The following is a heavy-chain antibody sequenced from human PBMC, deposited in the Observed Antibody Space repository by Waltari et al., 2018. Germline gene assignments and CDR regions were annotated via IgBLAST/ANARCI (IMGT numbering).Heavy chain of an antibody. J-gene: IGHJ4*02. Sequence: EVQLLESGGGLVQPGGSLRLSCAASGFTFSSYAMSWVPRAPGRGLEWVSAISGSGGSTYYADSVKGRFTISRDNSKNTLYLQMNSLRAEDTAVYYCAKGELGVVVPAAIPPDYWGQGTLVTVSS. CDR3: AKGELGVVVPAAIPPDY. D-gene: IGHD2-2*02. CDR2: ISGSGGST. CDR1: GFTFSSYA. V-gene: IGHV3-23*01.